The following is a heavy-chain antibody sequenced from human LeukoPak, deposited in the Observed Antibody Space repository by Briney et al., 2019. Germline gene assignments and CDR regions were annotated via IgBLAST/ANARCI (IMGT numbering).Heavy chain of an antibody. D-gene: IGHD6-19*01. Sequence: SETLSLTCTVSGGSISSYYWSWIRQPPGKGLEWIGYIYYSGSTNYNPSLKSRVTISVDTSKNQFSLKLSSVTAADTAVYYCARDKGVSGWEFDYWGQGTLVTVSS. V-gene: IGHV4-59*01. J-gene: IGHJ4*02. CDR2: IYYSGST. CDR1: GGSISSYY. CDR3: ARDKGVSGWEFDY.